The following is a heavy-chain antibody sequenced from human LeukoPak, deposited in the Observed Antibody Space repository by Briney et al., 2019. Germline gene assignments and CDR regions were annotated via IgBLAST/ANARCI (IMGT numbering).Heavy chain of an antibody. CDR1: GDSVSTSGVA. J-gene: IGHJ3*01. D-gene: IGHD6-25*01. V-gene: IGHV6-1*01. Sequence: PAQTESLTCAISGDSVSTSGVAWNRVRQSPSRGLEWLGRSYYTSKWNTDYAVSVKSRIVVNPDTSKNQFSLQLNSVTSEDTAVYYCARGQASAFDVWGQGRMVTVSS. CDR3: ARGQASAFDV. CDR2: SYYTSKWNT.